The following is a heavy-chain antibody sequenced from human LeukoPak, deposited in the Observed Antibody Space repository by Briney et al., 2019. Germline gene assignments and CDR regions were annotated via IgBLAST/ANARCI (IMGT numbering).Heavy chain of an antibody. D-gene: IGHD4-17*01. CDR3: VRSRSGTYGWFDP. CDR1: GGSITNYY. J-gene: IGHJ5*02. Sequence: SETLSLTCTASGGSITNYYWSWIRQPPGKGLEWIGYIYYSGTTNYNPSLKSRVTISVDTSENQFSLKVNSVTAADTAVYYCVRSRSGTYGWFDPWGQGTLVTVSS. V-gene: IGHV4-59*01. CDR2: IYYSGTT.